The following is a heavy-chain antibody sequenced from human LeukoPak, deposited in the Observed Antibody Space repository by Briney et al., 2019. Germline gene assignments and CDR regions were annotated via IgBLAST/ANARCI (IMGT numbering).Heavy chain of an antibody. CDR3: ARTGSGYDFWSGYSAVDY. D-gene: IGHD3-3*01. CDR2: IMPIFGTV. Sequence: SVKVSCKASGYTFTSYGISWVRQTPGQGLEWMGGIMPIFGTVNYAQKFQGRVTITADKSTSTAYMELSSLRSDDTAVYYCARTGSGYDFWSGYSAVDYWGQGTLVTVSS. V-gene: IGHV1-69*06. CDR1: GYTFTSYG. J-gene: IGHJ4*02.